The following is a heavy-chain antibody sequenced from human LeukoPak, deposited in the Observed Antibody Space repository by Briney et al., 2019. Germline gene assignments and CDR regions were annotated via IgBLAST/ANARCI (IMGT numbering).Heavy chain of an antibody. CDR1: GFTFDDYG. J-gene: IGHJ4*02. CDR2: INWNGGST. D-gene: IGHD6-6*01. V-gene: IGHV3-20*01. Sequence: GGSLRLSCAASGFTFDDYGMSWVRQAPGKGLEWVSGINWNGGSTGYADSVKGRFTISRDNAKNSLYPQMNSLRAEDTALYHCARVAGGRVAARPFDYWGQGTLVTVSS. CDR3: ARVAGGRVAARPFDY.